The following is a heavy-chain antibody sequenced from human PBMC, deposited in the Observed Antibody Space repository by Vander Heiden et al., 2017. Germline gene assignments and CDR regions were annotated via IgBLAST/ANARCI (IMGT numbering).Heavy chain of an antibody. Sequence: EVQLVESGGGFIQPGGSLRLSCAASGFTVRRNYVRWVRQAPGKGLEWVSVIYSGGSPYYADSVKGRFTISRDNSKNTLYLQMNSLRAEDTAVYYCGRDAVYGDHHYFDYWGQGTLVTVSS. CDR2: IYSGGSP. J-gene: IGHJ4*02. CDR3: GRDAVYGDHHYFDY. V-gene: IGHV3-53*01. CDR1: GFTVRRNY. D-gene: IGHD4-17*01.